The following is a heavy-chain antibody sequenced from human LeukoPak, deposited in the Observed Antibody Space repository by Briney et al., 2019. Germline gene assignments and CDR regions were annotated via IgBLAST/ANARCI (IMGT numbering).Heavy chain of an antibody. CDR2: IKQDESEK. V-gene: IGHV3-7*01. J-gene: IGHJ6*02. CDR3: ARVTRYYDILTGFYYSGMDV. D-gene: IGHD3-9*01. Sequence: GGSLRLSCAASGSTFSDYRMCWVRQAPGKGLEWVANIKQDESEKFYVDSVKGRFTISRDNAKNSLYLQMNSLRAEDTAVYYCARVTRYYDILTGFYYSGMDVWGQGTTVTVSS. CDR1: GSTFSDYR.